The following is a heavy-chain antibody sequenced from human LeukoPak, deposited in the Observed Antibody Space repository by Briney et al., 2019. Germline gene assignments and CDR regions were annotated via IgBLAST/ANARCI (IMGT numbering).Heavy chain of an antibody. Sequence: PGGSLRLSCAASGFTFDNYAMHWVRQAPGKGLEWVSLISWDGGSTYYGDSVKGRFTISRDNSKNSLYLQMNSLRAEDTALYYCAKDIGGRYSGSWTSTPPALDYWGQGTLVTVSS. CDR1: GFTFDNYA. CDR3: AKDIGGRYSGSWTSTPPALDY. D-gene: IGHD5-12*01. V-gene: IGHV3-43D*03. J-gene: IGHJ4*02. CDR2: ISWDGGST.